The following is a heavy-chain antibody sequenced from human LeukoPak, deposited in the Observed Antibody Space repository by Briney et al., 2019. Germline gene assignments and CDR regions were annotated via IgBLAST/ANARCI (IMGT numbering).Heavy chain of an antibody. CDR3: ARDAQWELRAFDV. J-gene: IGHJ3*01. D-gene: IGHD1-26*01. Sequence: SVKVSCKASGGTFSSYAISWVRQAPGQGLEWMGGIIPIFDRPNYAQKFEGRVTVTADKSTNTTYMGISSLTSDDAAVYYCARDAQWELRAFDVWGRGTMVIVSS. CDR2: IIPIFDRP. V-gene: IGHV1-69*06. CDR1: GGTFSSYA.